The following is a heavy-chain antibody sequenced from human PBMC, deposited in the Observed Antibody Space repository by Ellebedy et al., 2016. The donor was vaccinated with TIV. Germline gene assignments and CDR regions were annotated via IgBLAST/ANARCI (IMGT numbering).Heavy chain of an antibody. D-gene: IGHD2-15*01. V-gene: IGHV3-66*01. CDR3: ARGFCSGGSCFYYQGMDV. CDR2: IYSAGST. J-gene: IGHJ6*02. CDR1: GFTVSRNY. Sequence: PGGSLRLSCAASGFTVSRNYMSWVRQAPGKGLEWVAVIYSAGSTYYADSVKGRFSISRDISKNTFYLQMNSLRAEDTAVYYCARGFCSGGSCFYYQGMDVWGHGTTVTVSS.